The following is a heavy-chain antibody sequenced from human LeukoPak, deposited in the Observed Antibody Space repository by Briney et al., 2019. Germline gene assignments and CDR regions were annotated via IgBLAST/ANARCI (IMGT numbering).Heavy chain of an antibody. J-gene: IGHJ5*02. V-gene: IGHV3-21*01. CDR1: GFTFDDYA. CDR2: ISSSSSYI. CDR3: ARGQGPLWFDP. Sequence: KPGGSLRLSCAASGFTFDDYAMHWVRQAPGKGLEWVSSISSSSSYIYYADSVKGRFTISRDNAKNSLYLQMNSLRAEDTAVYYCARGQGPLWFDPWGQGTLVTVSS.